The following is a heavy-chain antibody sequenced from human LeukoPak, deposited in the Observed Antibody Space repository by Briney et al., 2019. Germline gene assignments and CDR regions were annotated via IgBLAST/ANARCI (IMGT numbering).Heavy chain of an antibody. Sequence: PGGSLRLSCAASGFTFSSYEMNWVRQAPGKGLEWVSYISGSGRTMSYADSVKGRFTISRDNAKNSLFLQMDSLRAEDTAVYYCARDGAGRGTDDYWGQGTLVTVSS. CDR1: GFTFSSYE. D-gene: IGHD3-10*01. J-gene: IGHJ4*02. V-gene: IGHV3-48*03. CDR2: ISGSGRTM. CDR3: ARDGAGRGTDDY.